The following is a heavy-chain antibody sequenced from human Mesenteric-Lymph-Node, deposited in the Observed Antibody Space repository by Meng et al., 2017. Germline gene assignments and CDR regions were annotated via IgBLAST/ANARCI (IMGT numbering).Heavy chain of an antibody. CDR1: GFTFSSYE. Sequence: GESLKISCVTSGFTFSSYEMNWVRQAPGKGLEWVSLISWDGGSTYYADSVKGRFTISRDNSKNSLYLQMNSLRTEDTALYYCAKDMAVVSNYYGMDVWGQGTTVTVSS. D-gene: IGHD4-23*01. CDR3: AKDMAVVSNYYGMDV. CDR2: ISWDGGST. V-gene: IGHV3-43*01. J-gene: IGHJ6*02.